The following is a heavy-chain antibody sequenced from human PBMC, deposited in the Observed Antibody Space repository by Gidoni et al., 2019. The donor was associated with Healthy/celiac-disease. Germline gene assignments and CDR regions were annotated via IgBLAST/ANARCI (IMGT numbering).Heavy chain of an antibody. Sequence: EVQLLESGGGLVQPGGSLRLSCAASGFTFSSYAMSWVRQAPGKGLEWVSAISGSGGSTYYADSVKGRFTISRDNSKNTLYLQMNSLRAEDTAVYYCAKDRVTYCGGDCYSCFDLWGRGTLVTVSS. CDR3: AKDRVTYCGGDCYSCFDL. CDR1: GFTFSSYA. D-gene: IGHD2-21*02. J-gene: IGHJ2*01. V-gene: IGHV3-23*01. CDR2: ISGSGGST.